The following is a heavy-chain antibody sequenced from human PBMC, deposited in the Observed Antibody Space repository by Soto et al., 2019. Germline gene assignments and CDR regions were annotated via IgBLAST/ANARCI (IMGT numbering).Heavy chain of an antibody. CDR1: GISLSTNGVG. J-gene: IGHJ3*02. V-gene: IGHV2-5*01. CDR2: IYWSDAN. Sequence: QITVKGSGPTLVKPTQTLTLTCSLSGISLSTNGVGLGWVRQPPGKALEWLALIYWSDANHYSPSLKRRLTITKDTSKSQAVLTVTNMNPVDTATHYCARGLPSLPVFAFDIWDQGTMVTVSS. CDR3: ARGLPSLPVFAFDI. D-gene: IGHD2-2*01.